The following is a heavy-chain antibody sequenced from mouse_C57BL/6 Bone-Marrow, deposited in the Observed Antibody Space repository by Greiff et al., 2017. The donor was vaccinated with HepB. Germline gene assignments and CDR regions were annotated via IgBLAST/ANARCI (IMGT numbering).Heavy chain of an antibody. J-gene: IGHJ2*01. Sequence: EVKLQQSGPVLVKPGASVKMSCKASGYTFTDYYMNWVKQSHGKSLEWIGVINPYNGCTSYNQKFKGKATLTVDKSSSTAYMELNSLTSEDSAVYYCARGVYGNYDYWGQGTTLTVSS. D-gene: IGHD2-1*01. CDR3: ARGVYGNYDY. CDR1: GYTFTDYY. CDR2: INPYNGCT. V-gene: IGHV1-19*01.